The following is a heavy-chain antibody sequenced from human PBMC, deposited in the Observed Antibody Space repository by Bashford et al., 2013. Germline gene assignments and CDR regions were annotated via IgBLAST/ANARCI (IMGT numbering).Heavy chain of an antibody. V-gene: IGHV3-23*01. Sequence: VRQAPGKGLEWVSAISGSSGSTYYADSVRAGFTISRDNSKYTLYLQMNSLRVEDTALYYCARGTAAVAPVDAFDLWGQGTMVTVSS. CDR3: ARGTAAVAPVDAFDL. J-gene: IGHJ3*01. D-gene: IGHD2-21*01. CDR2: ISGSSGST.